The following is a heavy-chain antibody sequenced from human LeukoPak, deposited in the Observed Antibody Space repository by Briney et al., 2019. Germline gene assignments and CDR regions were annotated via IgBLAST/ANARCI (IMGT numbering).Heavy chain of an antibody. Sequence: GGSLRLSCAASGFTFSNYWMSWVRQAPGKGLEWVSVIYSGGSTYYADSVKGRFTISRDNSKNTLYLQMNSLRAEDTAVYYCARVKVGATVWFDPWGQGTLVTVSS. CDR3: ARVKVGATVWFDP. CDR1: GFTFSNYW. D-gene: IGHD1-26*01. CDR2: IYSGGST. J-gene: IGHJ5*02. V-gene: IGHV3-53*01.